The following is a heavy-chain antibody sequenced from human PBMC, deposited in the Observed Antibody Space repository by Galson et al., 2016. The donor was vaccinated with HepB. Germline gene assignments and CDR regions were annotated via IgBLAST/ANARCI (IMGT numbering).Heavy chain of an antibody. CDR3: ARDPGYCSPSGRPRGPR. Sequence: QSGAEVKKPGESLRISCKGSGYSFTTYWISWVRQVPGKGLEWMGRIDPSDSYTKYSPSFQGHVTISTDRSISTAYLQWSSLKASDTAMYYCARDPGYCSPSGRPRGPRWGQGTLVTVSS. CDR1: GYSFTTYW. CDR2: IDPSDSYT. J-gene: IGHJ4*02. V-gene: IGHV5-10-1*01. D-gene: IGHD2-15*01.